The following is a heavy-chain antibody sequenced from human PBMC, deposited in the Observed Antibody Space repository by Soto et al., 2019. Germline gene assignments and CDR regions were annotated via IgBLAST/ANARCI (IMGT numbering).Heavy chain of an antibody. Sequence: FENLSLPCTVLRGSLSWYYWSWTRQPPGKGLEWMGYIYYSGSNDNNTSLKSRDTRAVNTSKNQLSLTLSAVSGADTDVYYWARFFRGPVAIVRGYYYDGMDDWGQGTTVTVSS. CDR3: ARFFRGPVAIVRGYYYDGMDD. D-gene: IGHD2-2*03. CDR1: RGSLSWYY. V-gene: IGHV4-59*01. J-gene: IGHJ6*02. CDR2: IYYSGSN.